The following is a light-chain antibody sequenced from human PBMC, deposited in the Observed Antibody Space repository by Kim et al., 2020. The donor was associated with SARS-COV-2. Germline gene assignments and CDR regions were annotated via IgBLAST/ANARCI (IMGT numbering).Light chain of an antibody. CDR2: DTV. CDR3: SIADNGAGV. Sequence: GGTVTASSGSSTGAVYRDHWPYWFPQKPGQAPRTLIYDTVNKHSWTPARFSGSLLGGKATLTLSGAQPEDEAEYYCSIADNGAGVFGGGTKVTVL. J-gene: IGLJ2*01. V-gene: IGLV7-46*01. CDR1: TGAVYRDHW.